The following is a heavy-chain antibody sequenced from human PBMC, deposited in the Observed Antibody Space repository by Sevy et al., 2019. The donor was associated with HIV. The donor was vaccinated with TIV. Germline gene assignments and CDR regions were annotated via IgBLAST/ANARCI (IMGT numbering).Heavy chain of an antibody. CDR2: ISYDGSNK. D-gene: IGHD1-1*01. CDR3: AKDRARLRTGQPRGYYYYGMDV. J-gene: IGHJ6*02. Sequence: GGSLRLSCAASGFTFSSYGMHWVRQAPGKGLEWVAVISYDGSNKYYADSVKGRFTISRDNSKNTLYLQMNSLRAEDTAVYYCAKDRARLRTGQPRGYYYYGMDVWGQGTTVTVSS. CDR1: GFTFSSYG. V-gene: IGHV3-30*18.